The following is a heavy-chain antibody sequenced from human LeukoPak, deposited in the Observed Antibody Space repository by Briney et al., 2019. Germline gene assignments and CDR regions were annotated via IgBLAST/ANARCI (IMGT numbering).Heavy chain of an antibody. V-gene: IGHV3-21*01. J-gene: IGHJ4*02. Sequence: PGGSLRLSCAASGFTFSSYSMNWVRQAPGKGLEWVSSISSSSTYIYYADSVKGRFTISRDNSKNTLYLQMNSLRAEDTAVYYCAKPDVDTAMVSPFDYWGQGTLVTVSS. CDR2: ISSSSTYI. CDR3: AKPDVDTAMVSPFDY. D-gene: IGHD5-18*01. CDR1: GFTFSSYS.